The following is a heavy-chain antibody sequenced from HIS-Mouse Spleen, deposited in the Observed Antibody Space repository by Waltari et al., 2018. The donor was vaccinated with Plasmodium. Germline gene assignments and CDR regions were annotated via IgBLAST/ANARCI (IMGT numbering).Heavy chain of an antibody. J-gene: IGHJ4*02. CDR3: ARHKKRGQLVRGYFDY. V-gene: IGHV2-70*15. CDR2: IDWDDDK. Sequence: QVTLRESGPALVKPTQTLTLTCTFSGFSLSTSGMCVSWIRHPPGTALEWLARIDWDDDKYYSTSRKTRLAISKDTSKNQVVLTMTNMDPVDTATYYCARHKKRGQLVRGYFDYWGQGTLVTVSS. CDR1: GFSLSTSGMC. D-gene: IGHD6-6*01.